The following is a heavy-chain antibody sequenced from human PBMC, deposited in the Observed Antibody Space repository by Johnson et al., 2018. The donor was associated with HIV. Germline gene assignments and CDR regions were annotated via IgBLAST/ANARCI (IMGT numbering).Heavy chain of an antibody. Sequence: QVHLVESGGGVVQPGGSLRLSCAASGFTFSSYGMHWVRQAPGKGLEWVAFRRYDGSNKYYADSVKGRFTISRDNSKNTLYLQMNSLRAEDTAVYYCAREGYDSSGYSDAFDSWGQGTMVTVSS. D-gene: IGHD3-22*01. V-gene: IGHV3-30*02. CDR3: AREGYDSSGYSDAFDS. CDR1: GFTFSSYG. CDR2: RRYDGSNK. J-gene: IGHJ3*02.